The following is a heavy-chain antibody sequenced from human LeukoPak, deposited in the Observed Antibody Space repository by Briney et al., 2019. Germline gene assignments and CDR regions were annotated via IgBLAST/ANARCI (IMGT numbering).Heavy chain of an antibody. CDR1: GFTFSSYG. CDR3: AIGSYCSGGSCYPLFDY. CDR2: ISYDGVNK. D-gene: IGHD2-15*01. J-gene: IGHJ4*02. Sequence: PERSLRLSCAASGFTFSSYGMHWVRQAPGKGLEWVAVISYDGVNKWYTDSVKGRFTISRDSSKNTLYLQMNSLRAEDTAVYYCAIGSYCSGGSCYPLFDYWGRGTLVTVSS. V-gene: IGHV3-30*03.